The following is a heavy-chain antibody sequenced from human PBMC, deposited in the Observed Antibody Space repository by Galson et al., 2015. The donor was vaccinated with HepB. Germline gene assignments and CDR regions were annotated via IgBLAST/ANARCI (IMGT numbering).Heavy chain of an antibody. J-gene: IGHJ4*02. V-gene: IGHV1-58*02. Sequence: SVKVSCKASGFNFTSSAMQWVRQARGQRLEWIGWIVVGSGNTKDAQKFQERGTITRDMSTRTAYTELSSLRSQDTAVYYCAAGIVGITSPDFDSWGQGTPVTVSS. CDR1: GFNFTSSA. CDR3: AAGIVGITSPDFDS. CDR2: IVVGSGNT. D-gene: IGHD1-26*01.